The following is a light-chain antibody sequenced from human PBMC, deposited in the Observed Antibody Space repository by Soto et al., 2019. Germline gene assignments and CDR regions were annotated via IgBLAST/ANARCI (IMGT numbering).Light chain of an antibody. CDR1: SSDVGGYNY. CDR3: SSYTSSSTDV. V-gene: IGLV2-14*01. CDR2: DVS. Sequence: QSALTQPASVSGSPRQSITISCTGTSSDVGGYNYVSWYQQHPGKAPKLIIYDVSNRPSGVSNRFSGSKSGNTASLTISGLQAEDEADYYCSSYTSSSTDVFGTGTKLTVL. J-gene: IGLJ1*01.